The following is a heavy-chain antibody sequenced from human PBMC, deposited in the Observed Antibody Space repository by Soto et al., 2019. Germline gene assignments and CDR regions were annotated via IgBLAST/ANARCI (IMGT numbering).Heavy chain of an antibody. J-gene: IGHJ4*01. CDR1: GYSFTNYF. CDR2: INAGNGNT. CDR3: ARDLRKWYPPPLF. D-gene: IGHD2-15*01. V-gene: IGHV1-3*01. Sequence: ASVKVSCKASGYSFTNYFMHWVRQAPGQRLEWMGWINAGNGNTKYSQKFEGRVTITRDTSASTAYMTLSSLRPEDTAVYYCARDLRKWYPPPLFWGHGTLVTGSS.